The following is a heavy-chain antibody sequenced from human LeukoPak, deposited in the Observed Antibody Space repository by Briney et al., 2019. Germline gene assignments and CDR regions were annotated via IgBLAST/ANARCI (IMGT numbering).Heavy chain of an antibody. J-gene: IGHJ6*04. Sequence: GGSLTLSCAASGFTFSSYWMSWVRQAPGKGLEWVANIKQDGSEKYYVDSVKGRFTISRDNAKNSLYLQMNSLRAEDTAVYYYAELGITMIGGVWGKGTTVTISS. V-gene: IGHV3-7*01. CDR2: IKQDGSEK. D-gene: IGHD3-10*02. CDR3: AELGITMIGGV. CDR1: GFTFSSYW.